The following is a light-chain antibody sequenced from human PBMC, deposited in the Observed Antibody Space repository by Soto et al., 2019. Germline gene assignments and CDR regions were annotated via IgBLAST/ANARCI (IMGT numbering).Light chain of an antibody. CDR2: GAY. J-gene: IGKJ1*01. CDR3: KEYNTWPWT. V-gene: IGKV3-15*01. Sequence: FTQAPRTLSFSPRERGPPPRQASQSVNSNLAWYQQKLGQAPRVLIYGAYTRATGIPDRFSGSGSGTEFILTIRSLQSEDFAVYYCKEYNTWPWTFGQGTKVDI. CDR1: QSVNSN.